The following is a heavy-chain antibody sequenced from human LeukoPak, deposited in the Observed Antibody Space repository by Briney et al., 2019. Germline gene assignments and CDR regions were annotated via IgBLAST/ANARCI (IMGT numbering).Heavy chain of an antibody. V-gene: IGHV3-33*01. D-gene: IGHD3-22*01. Sequence: GGSLRLSCAASGFTFSSYGTHWVRQAPGKGLEWVAVIWYDGSNKYYADSVKGRFTISRDNSKNTLYLQMNSLRAEDTAVYYCARDLNYYDSSGYLEDWGQGTLVTVSS. CDR2: IWYDGSNK. J-gene: IGHJ4*02. CDR1: GFTFSSYG. CDR3: ARDLNYYDSSGYLED.